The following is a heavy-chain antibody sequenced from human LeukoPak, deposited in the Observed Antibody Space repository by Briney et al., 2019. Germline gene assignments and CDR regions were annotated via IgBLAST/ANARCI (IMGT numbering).Heavy chain of an antibody. CDR2: IYYSGST. D-gene: IGHD6-25*01. CDR3: ARDRQNAGQLSTGFDY. CDR1: GGSISGYY. J-gene: IGHJ4*02. Sequence: SETLSLTCAVSGGSISGYYWSWIRQPPGKGLEWIGYIYYSGSTKYNPSLKSRAAISVDTSKNQFSLKLNSVITADTAVYYCARDRQNAGQLSTGFDYWGQGTLVTVSS. V-gene: IGHV4-59*01.